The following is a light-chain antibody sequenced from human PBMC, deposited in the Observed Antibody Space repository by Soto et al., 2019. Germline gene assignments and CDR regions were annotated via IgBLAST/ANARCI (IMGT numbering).Light chain of an antibody. CDR1: RSVSSY. J-gene: IGKJ5*01. CDR2: DAS. V-gene: IGKV3-11*01. Sequence: IVLTQSPGTLSLSPGERATLSCRASRSVSSYLAWYQQKPGQAPRLLIYDASNRATGIPARFSGSGSGTDFALTISSLETEDSAVYYCQQRSNWPSITFGQGTRLEIK. CDR3: QQRSNWPSIT.